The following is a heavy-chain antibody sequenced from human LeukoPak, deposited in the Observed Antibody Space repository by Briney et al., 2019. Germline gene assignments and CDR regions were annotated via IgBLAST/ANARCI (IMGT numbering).Heavy chain of an antibody. CDR3: ARASGVGVRIDNWFDP. Sequence: GASVKVSCKASGYTFTSYYMHWVRQAPGQGLEWMGWINPNSGGTNYAQKFQGRVTMTRDTSISTAYMELSRLRSDDTAVYYCARASGVGVRIDNWFDPWGQGTLVTVSS. CDR2: INPNSGGT. D-gene: IGHD3-10*02. CDR1: GYTFTSYY. J-gene: IGHJ5*02. V-gene: IGHV1-2*02.